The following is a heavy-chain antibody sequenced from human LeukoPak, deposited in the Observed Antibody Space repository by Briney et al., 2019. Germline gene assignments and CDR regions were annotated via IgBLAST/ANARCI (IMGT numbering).Heavy chain of an antibody. J-gene: IGHJ4*02. Sequence: SSETLSLTCTVSGGSISSYYWSWIRQPPGKGLEWIGYIYYSGSTNYNPSLKSRVTIPVDTSKNQFSLKLSSVTAADTAVYYCAREGVGSAAAGFDYWGQGTLVTVSS. V-gene: IGHV4-59*01. CDR2: IYYSGST. CDR1: GGSISSYY. CDR3: AREGVGSAAAGFDY. D-gene: IGHD6-13*01.